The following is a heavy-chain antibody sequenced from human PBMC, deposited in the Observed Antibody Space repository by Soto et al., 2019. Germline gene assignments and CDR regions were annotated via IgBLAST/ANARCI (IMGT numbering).Heavy chain of an antibody. CDR3: ARRKERSGPHYFDY. CDR2: MNPYSGNK. Sequence: ASVKVSCKASGYTFTTYDISWVRQATGQGLEWMGWMNPYSGNKGYAQQFQGRVTVTRNTSSSTVYMELSGLRPDDTAVYYCARRKERSGPHYFDYWGQGSQVTVSS. CDR1: GYTFTTYD. J-gene: IGHJ4*02. D-gene: IGHD6-25*01. V-gene: IGHV1-8*01.